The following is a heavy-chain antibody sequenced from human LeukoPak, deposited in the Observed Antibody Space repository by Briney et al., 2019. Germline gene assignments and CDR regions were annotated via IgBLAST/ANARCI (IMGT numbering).Heavy chain of an antibody. J-gene: IGHJ4*02. CDR2: ISYDGGNK. CDR1: GFTFRSYG. V-gene: IGHV3-30*18. Sequence: GGSLILSCAASGFTFRSYGMHWVRQAPGKGLEWVAVISYDGGNKYCADSVKGRFTISRDNSKNTLYLQMNSLRTEDTAVYYCAKDIGEGGQWAFNYWGQGTLVTVSS. CDR3: AKDIGEGGQWAFNY. D-gene: IGHD3-10*01.